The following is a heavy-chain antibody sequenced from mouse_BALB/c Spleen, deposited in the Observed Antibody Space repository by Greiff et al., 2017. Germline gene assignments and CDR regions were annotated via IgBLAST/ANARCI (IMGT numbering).Heavy chain of an antibody. V-gene: IGHV5-4*02. Sequence: DVKLVESGGGLVKPGGSLKLSCAASGFTFSDYYMSWVRQTPEKRLEWVATISDGGSYTYYPDSVKGRFTISRDNAKNNLYLQMSSLKSEDTAMYCCARGGNGYDNWGQGTSLTVSS. J-gene: IGHJ2*02. CDR1: GFTFSDYY. CDR3: ARGGNGYDN. CDR2: ISDGGSYT. D-gene: IGHD2-14*01.